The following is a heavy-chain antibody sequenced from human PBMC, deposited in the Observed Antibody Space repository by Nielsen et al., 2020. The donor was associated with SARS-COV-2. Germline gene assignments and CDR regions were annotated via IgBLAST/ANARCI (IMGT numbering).Heavy chain of an antibody. CDR3: ARVYRHSSSWYQRLFSYFDL. CDR1: GFTFSSYG. Sequence: GESLKISCAASGFTFSSYGMHWVRQAPGKGLEWVAVISYDGSNKYYADSVKGRFTISRDNSKNTLYLQMNSLRAEDTAVYYCARVYRHSSSWYQRLFSYFDLWGRGTLVTVSS. V-gene: IGHV3-30*12. J-gene: IGHJ2*01. D-gene: IGHD6-13*01. CDR2: ISYDGSNK.